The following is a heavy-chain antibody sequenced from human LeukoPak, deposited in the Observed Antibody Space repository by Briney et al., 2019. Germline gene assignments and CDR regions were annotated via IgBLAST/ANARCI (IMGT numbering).Heavy chain of an antibody. Sequence: ASVKVSCKASGYSFTSHYMHWVRQAPGQGLEWMGLINPSGSSTLYAQKFQGRVTMARDMSTTTDYMELSSLRSEDTAVYYCARDNSVGDIAWWFDPWGQGTLVTVSS. CDR1: GYSFTSHY. V-gene: IGHV1-46*01. CDR3: ARDNSVGDIAWWFDP. CDR2: INPSGSST. D-gene: IGHD3-16*02. J-gene: IGHJ5*02.